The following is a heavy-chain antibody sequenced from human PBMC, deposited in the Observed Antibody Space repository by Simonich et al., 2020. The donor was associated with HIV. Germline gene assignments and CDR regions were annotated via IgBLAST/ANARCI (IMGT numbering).Heavy chain of an antibody. CDR2: IFDNGHT. Sequence: QVQLQESGPGLVKPSETLSLTCSVSRGSISRYYWSWIRQPPGKGLEWIGDIFDNGHTNYTPSLKSRVTISLDTSKNQFSLKLNSVTSVDTAVYYCARAPDYGANVYFDYWGQGTLVTVSS. CDR1: RGSISRYY. J-gene: IGHJ4*02. CDR3: ARAPDYGANVYFDY. V-gene: IGHV4-59*01. D-gene: IGHD4-17*01.